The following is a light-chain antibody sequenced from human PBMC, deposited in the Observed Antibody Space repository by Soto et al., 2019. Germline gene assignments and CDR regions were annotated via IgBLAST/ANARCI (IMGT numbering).Light chain of an antibody. CDR1: SSDVGGYNY. V-gene: IGLV2-14*01. CDR2: EVS. Sequence: QSALTQPASVSGSPGQSITISCTGTSSDVGGYNYVSWYQQHPGKAPKLMIYEVSYRPSGVSNRFSGSKSGNTASLTISGLQAEDEADYYCSSYTSSRTLGFGIGTKVTVL. J-gene: IGLJ1*01. CDR3: SSYTSSRTLG.